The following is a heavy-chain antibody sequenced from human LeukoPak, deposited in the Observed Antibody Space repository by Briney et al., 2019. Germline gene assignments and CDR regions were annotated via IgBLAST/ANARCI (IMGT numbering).Heavy chain of an antibody. Sequence: PGGSLRLSCAASGFTFSSYWMSWVRQAPGKGLEWVANIKQDGSGKYYVDSVKGRFTISRDNAKNSLYLQMNSLRAEDTAVYYCARPLYCSSTSCHDYWGQGTLVTVSS. V-gene: IGHV3-7*01. D-gene: IGHD2-2*01. J-gene: IGHJ4*02. CDR3: ARPLYCSSTSCHDY. CDR2: IKQDGSGK. CDR1: GFTFSSYW.